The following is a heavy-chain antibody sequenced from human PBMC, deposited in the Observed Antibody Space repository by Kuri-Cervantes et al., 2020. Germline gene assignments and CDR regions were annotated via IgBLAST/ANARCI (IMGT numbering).Heavy chain of an antibody. CDR3: ARAGDSSGYYPISWFDP. Sequence: GGSLRLSCAASGFTFSSYAMHWVRQAPGKGLEWVALISYDGSDKFYADSVKGRFTISRDNAKNTLYLQMNSLRAEDTAVYYCARAGDSSGYYPISWFDPWGQGTLVTVSS. J-gene: IGHJ5*02. V-gene: IGHV3-30*14. D-gene: IGHD3-22*01. CDR1: GFTFSSYA. CDR2: ISYDGSDK.